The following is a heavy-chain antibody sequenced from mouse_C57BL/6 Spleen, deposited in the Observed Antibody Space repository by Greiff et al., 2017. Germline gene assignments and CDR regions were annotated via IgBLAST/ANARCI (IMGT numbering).Heavy chain of an antibody. CDR1: GYTFTSYW. V-gene: IGHV1-55*01. J-gene: IGHJ1*03. CDR3: AREGASYFDV. D-gene: IGHD6-1*01. Sequence: QVQLKQPGAELVKPGASVKMSCKASGYTFTSYWITWVKQRPGQGLEWIGDIYPGSGSTNYNEKFKSKATLTVDTSSSTAYMQLSSLTSEDSAVYYCAREGASYFDVWGTGTTVTVSS. CDR2: IYPGSGST.